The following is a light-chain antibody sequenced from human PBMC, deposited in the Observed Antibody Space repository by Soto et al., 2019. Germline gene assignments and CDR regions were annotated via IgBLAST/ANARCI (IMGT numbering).Light chain of an antibody. CDR3: QSYNDLPFA. Sequence: EIVLTQSPATLSVSPGERVTLSCRASESLSYFLAWYQHKPGQSPRLLIYGVSTRVAGVPSRFSGGGSATDFTLTISSLQSDDFAVYYCQSYNDLPFAFGQGTKLEI. V-gene: IGKV3-15*01. CDR1: ESLSYF. J-gene: IGKJ2*01. CDR2: GVS.